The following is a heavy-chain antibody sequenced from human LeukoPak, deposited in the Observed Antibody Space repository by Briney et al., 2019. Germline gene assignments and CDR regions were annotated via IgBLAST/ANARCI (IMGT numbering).Heavy chain of an antibody. CDR2: IYHSGST. Sequence: SETLSLTCTVSGYSISSGYYWGWIRQPPGKGLEWIGSIYHSGSTYYNPSLKSRVAISVGTSKNQFSLKLSSVTAADTAVYYCARDLIGYHKFDYWGQGTLVTVSS. CDR1: GYSISSGYY. V-gene: IGHV4-38-2*02. D-gene: IGHD2-2*01. J-gene: IGHJ4*02. CDR3: ARDLIGYHKFDY.